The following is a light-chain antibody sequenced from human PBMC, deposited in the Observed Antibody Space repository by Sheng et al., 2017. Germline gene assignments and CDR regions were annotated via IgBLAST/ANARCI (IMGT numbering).Light chain of an antibody. J-gene: IGKJ1*01. CDR2: AAS. CDR3: QQYDSVPWT. CDR1: QAIRKD. Sequence: AIQMTQSPSSLSASVGDTVTITCRSSQAIRKDLDWYQQTPGKAPKLLIYAASRLQSGVPSKFSGSGSGTDFTLTISSLQPEDFATYYCQQYDSVPWTFGQGTKVEIK. V-gene: IGKV1-6*01.